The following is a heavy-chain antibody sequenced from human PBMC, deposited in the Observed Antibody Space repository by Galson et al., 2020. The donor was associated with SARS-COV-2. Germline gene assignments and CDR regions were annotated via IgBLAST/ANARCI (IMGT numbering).Heavy chain of an antibody. CDR1: GDSIAISNSY. V-gene: IGHV4-39*01. J-gene: IGHJ4*02. D-gene: IGHD5-12*01. CDR3: SRGVVATVRRAHFFDY. Sequence: SETLSLTCTVSGDSIAISNSYWGWIRQPPGKGLEWIGSIYYSGSTSYNPSLKNRLTISIDKSKNQFSLDLRSVTAADTAVYYCSRGVVATVRRAHFFDYWGQGSLVTVSS. CDR2: IYYSGST.